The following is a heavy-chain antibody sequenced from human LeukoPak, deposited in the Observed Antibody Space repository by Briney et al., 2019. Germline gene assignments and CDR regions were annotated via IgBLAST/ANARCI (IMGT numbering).Heavy chain of an antibody. J-gene: IGHJ3*02. CDR1: GFTFSTHG. CDR2: VRFDGSNK. D-gene: IGHD6-6*01. CDR3: ARSLMRKGSYSSSALGGAFDI. V-gene: IGHV3-30*02. Sequence: GRSLRLSCVASGFTFSTHGMHWVRQAPGKGLEWVAFVRFDGSNKYYADSVKGRFTISRDNSKNTLYLQMNSLRAEDTAVYYCARSLMRKGSYSSSALGGAFDIWGQGTMVTVSS.